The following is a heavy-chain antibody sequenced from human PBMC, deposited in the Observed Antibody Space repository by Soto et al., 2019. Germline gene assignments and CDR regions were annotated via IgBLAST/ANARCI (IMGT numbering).Heavy chain of an antibody. CDR1: GGSFSGYY. J-gene: IGHJ6*03. CDR2: INHSGST. D-gene: IGHD6-6*01. Sequence: SETLSLTCAVYGGSFSGYYWSWIRQPPGKGLEWIGEINHSGSTNYNPSLKSRVTISVDTSKNQFSLKLSSVTAADTAVYYCAREQVRGRRIAARHPGPYYYMDVWGKGTTVTVSS. CDR3: AREQVRGRRIAARHPGPYYYMDV. V-gene: IGHV4-34*01.